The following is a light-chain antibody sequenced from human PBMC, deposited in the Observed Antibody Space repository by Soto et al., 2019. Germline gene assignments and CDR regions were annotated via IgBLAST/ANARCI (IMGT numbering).Light chain of an antibody. CDR2: KAS. CDR1: QSISSW. Sequence: DIQMTQSPSTLSASVGDRVTITCRASQSISSWLAWYQQKPGKAPKLLIYKASSLESGVPSRFSGSGSGTEFTLTISSLQPDDFATYYCQQDNSRWAFGQGTKLEIK. CDR3: QQDNSRWA. V-gene: IGKV1-5*03. J-gene: IGKJ1*01.